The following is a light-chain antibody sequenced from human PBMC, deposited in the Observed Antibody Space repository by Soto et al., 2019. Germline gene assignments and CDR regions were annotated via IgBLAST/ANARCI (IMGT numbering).Light chain of an antibody. Sequence: EIVLTQSPGTLSLSPVQRATLSCRASQSVSSYLAWYQQKPGQAPRLLIYDASNRATGIPARFSGSGSGTDFTLTISSLEPEDFAVYYCQQRSNWPLLTFGGGTKVDI. CDR1: QSVSSY. CDR2: DAS. J-gene: IGKJ4*01. CDR3: QQRSNWPLLT. V-gene: IGKV3-11*01.